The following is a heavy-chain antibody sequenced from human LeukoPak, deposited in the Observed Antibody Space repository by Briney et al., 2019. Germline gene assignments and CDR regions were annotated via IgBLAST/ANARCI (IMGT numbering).Heavy chain of an antibody. CDR2: ISYDGSNK. D-gene: IGHD3-3*01. CDR3: ARRVPDFWSGYYPIDY. J-gene: IGHJ4*02. V-gene: IGHV3-30-3*01. CDR1: GFTFSSYA. Sequence: PGGSLRLSCAASGFTFSSYAMHWVRQAPGKGLEWVAVISYDGSNKYYADPVKGRFTISRDNSKNTLYLQMNSLRAEDTAVYYCARRVPDFWSGYYPIDYWGQGTLVTVSS.